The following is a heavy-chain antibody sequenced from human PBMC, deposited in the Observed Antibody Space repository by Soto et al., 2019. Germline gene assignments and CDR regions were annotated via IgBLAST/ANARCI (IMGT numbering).Heavy chain of an antibody. Sequence: ASVKVSCEASGYTFTSYAMHCVRQAPGQRLEWMGWINAGNGNTKYSQKFQGRVTITRDTSASTAYMELSSLRSEDTAVYYCARAVSSGWYRGWGQGTLVTVSS. CDR1: GYTFTSYA. CDR3: ARAVSSGWYRG. J-gene: IGHJ4*02. CDR2: INAGNGNT. D-gene: IGHD6-19*01. V-gene: IGHV1-3*01.